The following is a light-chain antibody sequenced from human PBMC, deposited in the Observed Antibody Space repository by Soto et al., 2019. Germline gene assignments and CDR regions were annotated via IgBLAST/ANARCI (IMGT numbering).Light chain of an antibody. CDR2: END. CDR1: TSDIGAGYH. J-gene: IGLJ1*01. V-gene: IGLV1-40*01. CDR3: QSYDNSLKSF. Sequence: QSVLTQPPSVSGAPGQRVTISCTGSTSDIGAGYHVHWYQQLPGTAPQLLIYENDKRPSGVPDRFSGSKSGASASLAITGLQVEDEADYYCQSYDNSLKSFFGTGTKLTVL.